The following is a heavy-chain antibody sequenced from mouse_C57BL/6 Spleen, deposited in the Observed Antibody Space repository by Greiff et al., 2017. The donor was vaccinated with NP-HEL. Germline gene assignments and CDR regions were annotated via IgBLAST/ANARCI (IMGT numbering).Heavy chain of an antibody. Sequence: EVQLVESGPGLVKPSQSLSLTCSVTGYSITSGYYWNWIRQFPGNKLEWMGYISYDGSNNYNPSLKNRISITRDTSKNQFFLKLNSVTTEDTATYYCALDSSGYDYFDYWGQGTTLTVSS. J-gene: IGHJ2*01. CDR3: ALDSSGYDYFDY. D-gene: IGHD3-2*02. V-gene: IGHV3-6*01. CDR2: ISYDGSN. CDR1: GYSITSGYY.